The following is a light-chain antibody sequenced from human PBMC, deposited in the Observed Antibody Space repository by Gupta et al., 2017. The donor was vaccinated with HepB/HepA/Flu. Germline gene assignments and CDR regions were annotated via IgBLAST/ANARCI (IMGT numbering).Light chain of an antibody. CDR3: QQNCSSPWT. Sequence: EIVLTQSPCTLSLSPGERATLSCRASRSVSSSYLAWYQQKPGQAPRLLIYGASSRATGVPDRFSGSGSGTEFTLTISRLEPEDFAVYYCQQNCSSPWTFGQGTKVEIK. CDR2: GAS. V-gene: IGKV3-20*01. J-gene: IGKJ1*01. CDR1: RSVSSSY.